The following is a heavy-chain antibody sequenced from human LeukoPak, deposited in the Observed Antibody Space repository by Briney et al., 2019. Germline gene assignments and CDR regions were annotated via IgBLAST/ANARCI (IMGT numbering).Heavy chain of an antibody. J-gene: IGHJ4*02. CDR2: IWYDGSNK. D-gene: IGHD2-2*01. Sequence: GSLRLSCAASGFTFNSYGMHWVRQTPGKGLEWVALIWYDGSNKYYADSVKGRFTISRDDSKNTLYLQMNSLSAEDTAMYYCARDFCSTTSCYDYWGQGTLVTVSS. CDR1: GFTFNSYG. V-gene: IGHV3-33*01. CDR3: ARDFCSTTSCYDY.